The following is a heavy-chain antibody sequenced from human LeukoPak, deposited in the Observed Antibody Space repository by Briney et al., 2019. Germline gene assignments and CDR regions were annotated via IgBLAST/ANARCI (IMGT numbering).Heavy chain of an antibody. Sequence: GGSPRLSCVASGFTFGHNAMSWVRQAPGKGLEWVSAISGGGGNTYYADSVKGRFTISRDNSKNTLYLQMNSLRAEDTAVYYCGKNRYSGSLSPFDIWGQGTMVTVSS. D-gene: IGHD1-26*01. V-gene: IGHV3-23*01. CDR1: GFTFGHNA. CDR3: GKNRYSGSLSPFDI. J-gene: IGHJ3*02. CDR2: ISGGGGNT.